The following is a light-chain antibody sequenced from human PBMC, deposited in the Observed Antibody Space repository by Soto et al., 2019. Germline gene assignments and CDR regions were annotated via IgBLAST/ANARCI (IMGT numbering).Light chain of an antibody. J-gene: IGKJ5*01. Sequence: ETVMTQSPATLPLSPGESATLSCRASHSIGSTLAWYQQKPGQGPRLLIYDTSARATGVPARFSGSGSGTEFTLTISSLQSEDFAVYYCQQRQYWPPITFGQGTRLEIK. CDR3: QQRQYWPPIT. CDR1: HSIGST. CDR2: DTS. V-gene: IGKV3-15*01.